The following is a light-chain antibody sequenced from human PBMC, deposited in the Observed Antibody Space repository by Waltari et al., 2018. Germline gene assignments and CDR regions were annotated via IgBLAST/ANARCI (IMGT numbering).Light chain of an antibody. J-gene: IGKJ1*01. Sequence: AIQMTQSPSSLSASVGDRVTITCRASQGIRNDLGWYQPKPGKAPKLLISAASTLQSGVPSRFSGSGSGTEFTLTISSLQPEDFATYYCLQDYIYPWTFGQGTKVEIQ. V-gene: IGKV1-6*01. CDR2: AAS. CDR1: QGIRND. CDR3: LQDYIYPWT.